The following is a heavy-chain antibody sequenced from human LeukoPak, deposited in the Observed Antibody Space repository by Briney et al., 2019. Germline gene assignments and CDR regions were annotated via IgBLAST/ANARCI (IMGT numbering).Heavy chain of an antibody. CDR1: GFTFSTYA. J-gene: IGHJ4*02. D-gene: IGHD1-1*01. CDR3: ARQHTAWYVDY. V-gene: IGHV3-23*01. Sequence: GGSLRLSCAASGFTFSTYAMTWVRQAPGKGLEWVSAICASGGCTFYADSVKGRFTMSRDNSKNTVFLQMNSLRAEDTAVYYCARQHTAWYVDYWGQGILVTVSS. CDR2: ICASGGCT.